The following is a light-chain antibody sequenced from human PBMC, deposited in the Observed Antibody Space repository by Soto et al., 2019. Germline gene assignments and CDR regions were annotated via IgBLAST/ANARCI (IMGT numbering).Light chain of an antibody. CDR2: STS. V-gene: IGKV1-39*01. CDR3: QQSYNTPRT. Sequence: DIQVTQSPPSLSASVGDRVTITCRTSQRISKYLNWYQHKPGKAPNLLIYSTSTLQSGVPSRFSGSGAGTHFTLTVSSLHPEDFATYYCQQSYNTPRTFGQGTKVEMK. CDR1: QRISKY. J-gene: IGKJ1*01.